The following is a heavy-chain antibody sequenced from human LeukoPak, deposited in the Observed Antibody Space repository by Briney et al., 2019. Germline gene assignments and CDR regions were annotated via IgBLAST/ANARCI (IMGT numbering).Heavy chain of an antibody. Sequence: GGSLRLSCAASGFTFSSYSMNWVRQAPGKGLEWVSSISSSSSYIYYADSVKGRFTISRDNAKNSLYLQMSSLRSEDTAVYYCARDGDDAFDIWGQGTMVTVSS. CDR1: GFTFSSYS. CDR2: ISSSSSYI. CDR3: ARDGDDAFDI. V-gene: IGHV3-21*04. D-gene: IGHD7-27*01. J-gene: IGHJ3*02.